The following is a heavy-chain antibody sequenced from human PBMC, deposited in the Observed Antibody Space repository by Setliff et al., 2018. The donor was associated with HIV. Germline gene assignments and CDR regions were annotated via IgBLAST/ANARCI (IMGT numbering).Heavy chain of an antibody. V-gene: IGHV4-34*01. CDR2: INESGRI. J-gene: IGHJ4*02. Sequence: LSLTCAVYGGSFSGHYWNWVRQPPGKGLEWIGEINESGRINYNPSLKSRLVISVDTSKKQFSLNLISMTAADTAVYFCARETDVSTSWFGGYYFDFWGQGTVVTVSS. D-gene: IGHD3-3*01. CDR1: GGSFSGHY. CDR3: ARETDVSTSWFGGYYFDF.